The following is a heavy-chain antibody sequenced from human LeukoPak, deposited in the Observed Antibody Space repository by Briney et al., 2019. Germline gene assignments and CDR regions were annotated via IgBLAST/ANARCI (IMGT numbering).Heavy chain of an antibody. CDR3: ARQATPGWFNP. D-gene: IGHD5-12*01. CDR2: IYTSGST. V-gene: IGHV4-61*08. J-gene: IGHJ5*02. CDR1: GGSISSGGYY. Sequence: PSETLSLTCTVSGGSISSGGYYWSWIRQPPGKGLEWIGYIYTSGSTKYNASLKSRVTISVDTSRNQFSLKLSSVTAADTAMYYCARQATPGWFNPWGQGTLVTVSS.